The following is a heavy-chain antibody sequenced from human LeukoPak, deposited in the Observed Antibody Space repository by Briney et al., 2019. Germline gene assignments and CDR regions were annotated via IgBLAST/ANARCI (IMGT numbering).Heavy chain of an antibody. CDR3: ARDLGPRGYFDY. J-gene: IGHJ4*02. CDR1: GFTFSSYA. CDR2: ISGSDGST. V-gene: IGHV3-23*01. Sequence: GGSLRLSCTASGFTFSSYAMTWVRQAPGKGLEWVSVISGSDGSTYYADSVKGRFTTSRDNSKNTLYLQMNSLRAEDTAVYYCARDLGPRGYFDYWGQGTLVTVSS.